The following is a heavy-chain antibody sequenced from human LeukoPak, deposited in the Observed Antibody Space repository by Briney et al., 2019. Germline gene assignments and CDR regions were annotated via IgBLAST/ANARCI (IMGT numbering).Heavy chain of an antibody. J-gene: IGHJ5*02. CDR1: GFAFASSA. D-gene: IGHD2-21*02. CDR2: IVVSSANT. Sequence: SVNVCCKASGFAFASSALQWVRQARGPRLAWIGWIVVSSANTNSAQKFQERVTITRDMSTGTAYMELSSLRSEDTAVYYCAAFDAGDCGGDCPYFSFPWGQGTLVTVSS. V-gene: IGHV1-58*01. CDR3: AAFDAGDCGGDCPYFSFP.